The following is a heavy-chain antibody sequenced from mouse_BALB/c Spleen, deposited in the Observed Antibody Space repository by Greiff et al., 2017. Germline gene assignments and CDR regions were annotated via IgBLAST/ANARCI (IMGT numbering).Heavy chain of an antibody. D-gene: IGHD3-1*01. CDR1: GFSLTSYG. V-gene: IGHV2-9*02. Sequence: VKLVESGPGLVAPSQSLSITCTVSGFSLTSYGVHWVRQPPGKGLEWLGVIWAGGSTNYNSALMSRLSISKDNSKSQVFLKMNSLQTDDTAMYYCARELQLGLREAMDYWGQGTSVTVSS. CDR2: IWAGGST. CDR3: ARELQLGLREAMDY. J-gene: IGHJ4*01.